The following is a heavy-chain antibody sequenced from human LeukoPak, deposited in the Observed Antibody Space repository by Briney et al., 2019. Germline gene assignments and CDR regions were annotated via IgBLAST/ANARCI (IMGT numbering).Heavy chain of an antibody. V-gene: IGHV1-24*01. J-gene: IGHJ4*02. Sequence: ASVKVSCKVSGYTLTELSMHWVRQAPGKGLEWMGGFDPEDGETIYAQKFQGRVTMTTDTSTSTAYMELRSLRAEDTAVYYCARSYVSGSYYNGYWGQGTLVTVSS. CDR1: GYTLTELS. D-gene: IGHD3-10*01. CDR3: ARSYVSGSYYNGY. CDR2: FDPEDGET.